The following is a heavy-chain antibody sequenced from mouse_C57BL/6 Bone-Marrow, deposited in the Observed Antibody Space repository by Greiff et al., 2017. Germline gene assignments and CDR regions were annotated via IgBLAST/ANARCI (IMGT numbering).Heavy chain of an antibody. CDR2: IYPRSGHT. CDR1: GYTFTSYG. V-gene: IGHV1-81*01. J-gene: IGHJ2*01. CDR3: ARKGPAYSDY. Sequence: QVQLQQSGAELARPGASVKLSCKASGYTFTSYGISWVKQRTGQGLEWIGAIYPRSGHTYYTEKFKGKATLTADKASSTAYMERRSLTAEDAAVYFCARKGPAYSDYGGQGTTRTVSS.